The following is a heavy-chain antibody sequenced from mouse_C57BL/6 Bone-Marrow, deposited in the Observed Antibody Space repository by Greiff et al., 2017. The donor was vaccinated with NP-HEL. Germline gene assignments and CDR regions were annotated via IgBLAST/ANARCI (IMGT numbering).Heavy chain of an antibody. J-gene: IGHJ3*01. CDR3: HWYGSSYLSCAY. CDR2: IRNKANNHAT. V-gene: IGHV6-6*01. D-gene: IGHD1-1*01. Sequence: EVQGVESGGGLVQPGGSMKLSCAASGFTFSDAWMDWVRQSPEKGLEWVAEIRNKANNHATYYAESVKGRFTISRDDSKSSVYLQMNSLRAEDTGIYYCHWYGSSYLSCAYWGQGTLVTVSA. CDR1: GFTFSDAW.